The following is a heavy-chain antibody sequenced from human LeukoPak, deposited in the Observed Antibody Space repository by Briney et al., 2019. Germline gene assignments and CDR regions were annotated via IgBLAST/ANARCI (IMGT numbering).Heavy chain of an antibody. V-gene: IGHV1-69*04. D-gene: IGHD3-22*01. Sequence: SVKVSCKASGGTFSSYAISWVRQAPGQRREWMGGSIPILGIANYAQKFQGRVTITPDKSTHTPDMELSNLRSKATPVYYFATPVYYYDSSGYISWGQGTLVTVSS. CDR3: ATPVYYYDSSGYIS. CDR2: SIPILGIA. CDR1: GGTFSSYA. J-gene: IGHJ4*02.